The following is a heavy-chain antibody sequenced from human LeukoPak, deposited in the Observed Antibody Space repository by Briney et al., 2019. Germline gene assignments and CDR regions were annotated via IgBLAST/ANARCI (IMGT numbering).Heavy chain of an antibody. CDR2: MNPNSGNT. J-gene: IGHJ4*02. CDR1: GYTFTSYD. V-gene: IGHV1-8*01. CDR3: ARAQEAGDFDY. Sequence: GASVKVSCKXSGYTFTSYDINWVRQATGQGLERMGWMNPNSGNTGYAQKFQGRVTMTRNTSISTAYMELSSLRSEDTAVYYYARAQEAGDFDYWGQGTLVTVSS. D-gene: IGHD7-27*01.